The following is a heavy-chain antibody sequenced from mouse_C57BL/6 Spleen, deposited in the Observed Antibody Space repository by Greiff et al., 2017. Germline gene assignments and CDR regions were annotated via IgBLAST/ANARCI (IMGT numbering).Heavy chain of an antibody. Sequence: VQLQQSGAELVKPGASVKISCKASGYAFSRYWMNWVKQRPGKGLEWIGQIYPGDGDTNYNGKFKGKATLTADKSSSTAYMQLSSLTSEDSAVYFCARGDYYYGSSYGYFDVWGTGTTVTVSA. D-gene: IGHD1-1*01. CDR2: IYPGDGDT. V-gene: IGHV1-80*01. CDR1: GYAFSRYW. J-gene: IGHJ1*03. CDR3: ARGDYYYGSSYGYFDV.